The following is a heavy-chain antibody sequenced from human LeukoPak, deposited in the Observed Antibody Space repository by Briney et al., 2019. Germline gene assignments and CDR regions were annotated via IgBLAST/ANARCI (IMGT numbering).Heavy chain of an antibody. J-gene: IGHJ5*02. V-gene: IGHV4-39*07. CDR3: ARDVMVTGTGGPTWFDP. D-gene: IGHD5-18*01. CDR1: GGSISSSSYY. CDR2: IYYSGST. Sequence: PSETLSLTCTVSGGSISSSSYYWGWIRQPPGKGLEWIGSIYYSGSTYYNPSLKSRVTISVDTSKNQFSLKLSSVTAADTAVYYCARDVMVTGTGGPTWFDPWGQGTLVTVSS.